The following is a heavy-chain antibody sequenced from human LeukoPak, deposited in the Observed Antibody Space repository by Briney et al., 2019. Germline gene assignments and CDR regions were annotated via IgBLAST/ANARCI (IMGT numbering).Heavy chain of an antibody. J-gene: IGHJ5*02. D-gene: IGHD2-2*01. CDR2: ISAYNGNT. CDR3: ARDSLEPAEMLPFDH. V-gene: IGHV1-18*01. Sequence: ASVSLSSKASGYTFSSYGISWVRRAPGQGLEWMGWISAYNGNTIYAQKFQGRVTMTTDTSTRTAYMELRSLRSDDTAVYYCARDSLEPAEMLPFDHWGQGTLVTVSS. CDR1: GYTFSSYG.